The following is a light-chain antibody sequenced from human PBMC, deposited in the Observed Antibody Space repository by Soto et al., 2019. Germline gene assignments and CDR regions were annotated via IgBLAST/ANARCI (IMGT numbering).Light chain of an antibody. Sequence: FVLTQSPATLSVSPGEGFTLSCRASQGIGDTLAWYQHKPGQPPRLLIYDSTNRAAGIPARFSGSRSGTDFTLTISSVEPEDFAMYYCHQRNQFGQGTRLEIK. CDR3: HQRNQ. CDR1: QGIGDT. J-gene: IGKJ5*01. V-gene: IGKV3D-11*03. CDR2: DST.